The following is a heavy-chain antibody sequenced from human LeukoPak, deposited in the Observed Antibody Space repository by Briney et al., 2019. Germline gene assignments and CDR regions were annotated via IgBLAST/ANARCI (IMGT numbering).Heavy chain of an antibody. J-gene: IGHJ3*02. Sequence: NPSETLSLTCTVSGGSISSSSYYWGWIRQPPGKGLEWIGSIYYSGSTYYNPSLKSRVTISVDTSKNQFSLKLSSVTAADTAVYYCARRTVATPSSPFDIWGQGTMVTVSS. D-gene: IGHD4-23*01. V-gene: IGHV4-39*01. CDR3: ARRTVATPSSPFDI. CDR2: IYYSGST. CDR1: GGSISSSSYY.